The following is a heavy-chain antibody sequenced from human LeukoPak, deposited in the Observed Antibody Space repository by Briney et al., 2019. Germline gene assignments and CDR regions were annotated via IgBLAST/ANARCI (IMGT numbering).Heavy chain of an antibody. CDR2: INHSGST. CDR1: GESFSGYY. J-gene: IGHJ4*02. V-gene: IGHV4-34*01. D-gene: IGHD3-3*01. CDR3: ARGYYDFWSGYYPGYFDY. Sequence: SETLSLTCAVYGESFSGYYWSWIRQPPGKGLEWIGDINHSGSTNYNPSLKSRVTISVDTSKNQFSLNLNSVTAADTAVYYCARGYYDFWSGYYPGYFDYWGQGTLVTVSS.